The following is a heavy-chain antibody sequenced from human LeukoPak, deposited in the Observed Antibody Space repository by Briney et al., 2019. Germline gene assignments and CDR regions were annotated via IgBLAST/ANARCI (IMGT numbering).Heavy chain of an antibody. Sequence: GGSLRLSCAASGFTFSSYSMNWVRQAPGKGPEWVSSISSSSYIYYADSVKGRFTISRDNAKNSLYLQMNSLRAEDTAVYYCARGYSSGYCVDYWGQGTLVTVSS. D-gene: IGHD3-22*01. CDR3: ARGYSSGYCVDY. V-gene: IGHV3-21*01. J-gene: IGHJ4*02. CDR1: GFTFSSYS. CDR2: ISSSSYI.